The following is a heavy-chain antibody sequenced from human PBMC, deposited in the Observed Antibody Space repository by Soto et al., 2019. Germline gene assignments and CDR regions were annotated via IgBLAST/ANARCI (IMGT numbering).Heavy chain of an antibody. CDR3: ARAPVVSIFGVVSPRYYFDY. V-gene: IGHV6-1*01. D-gene: IGHD3-3*01. J-gene: IGHJ4*02. CDR1: GDSVSSNSAA. CDR2: TYYRSKWYN. Sequence: SPTLSLTCAISGDSVSSNSAAWNWIRQSPSRGLEWLGRTYYRSKWYNDYAVSVKSRITINPDTSKNQFSLQLNSVTPEDTAVYYCARAPVVSIFGVVSPRYYFDYWGQGTLVTVSS.